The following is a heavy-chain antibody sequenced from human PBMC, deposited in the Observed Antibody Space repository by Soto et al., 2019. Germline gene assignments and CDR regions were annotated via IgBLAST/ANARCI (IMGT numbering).Heavy chain of an antibody. CDR2: ISYDGSYK. D-gene: IGHD3-10*01. Sequence: QVQLVESGGGVVQPGRSLRLSCAVTGFPFSKYGMHWVRQAPGKGLEWVSIISYDGSYKNYADSVRGRFTVSRDNSNNTVSLQMSSLRVEDTAIYYCARGPFSVTIAGLDVWGQGTTVTVSS. V-gene: IGHV3-30*03. J-gene: IGHJ6*02. CDR1: GFPFSKYG. CDR3: ARGPFSVTIAGLDV.